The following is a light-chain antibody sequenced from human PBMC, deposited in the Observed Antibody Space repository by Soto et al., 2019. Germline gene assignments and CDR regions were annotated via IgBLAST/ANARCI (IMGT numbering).Light chain of an antibody. Sequence: DIQMTQSPSTLSASIGDRVTITCRASQSLTTFLAWYQQKPGKAPQILIYDASKLEPGVPSRLSGSGSGTEFTLTISSLQPDDFATYYCKQYSTYPLTFGGGTKVEIK. CDR3: KQYSTYPLT. J-gene: IGKJ4*01. CDR1: QSLTTF. V-gene: IGKV1-5*01. CDR2: DAS.